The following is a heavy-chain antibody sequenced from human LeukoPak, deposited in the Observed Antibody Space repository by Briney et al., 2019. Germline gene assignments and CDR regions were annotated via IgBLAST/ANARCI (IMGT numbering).Heavy chain of an antibody. D-gene: IGHD6-6*01. CDR1: GFTFSSYW. V-gene: IGHV3-7*01. CDR2: IKQDGSEK. CDR3: ARDLSSSSPPLDH. J-gene: IGHJ4*02. Sequence: GGSLRLSCAASGFTFSSYWMSWVRQAPGKGLGWVANIKQDGSEKYYVDSVKGRFTISRDNAKNSLYLQMNSLRAEDTAVYYCARDLSSSSPPLDHWGQGTLVTVSS.